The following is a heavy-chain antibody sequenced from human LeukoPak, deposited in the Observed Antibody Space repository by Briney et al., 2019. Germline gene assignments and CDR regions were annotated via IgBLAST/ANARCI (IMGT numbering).Heavy chain of an antibody. J-gene: IGHJ5*02. CDR3: ARRNLWPRYSNWFDP. D-gene: IGHD2-21*01. CDR1: GGSFSGYY. Sequence: SETLSLTCAVYGGSFSGYYWSWIRQPPGKGLEWIGEINHSGSTNYNPSLKSRVTISVDTSKNQFSLKLSSVTAADTAVYYCARRNLWPRYSNWFDPWGQGTLVTVSS. V-gene: IGHV4-34*01. CDR2: INHSGST.